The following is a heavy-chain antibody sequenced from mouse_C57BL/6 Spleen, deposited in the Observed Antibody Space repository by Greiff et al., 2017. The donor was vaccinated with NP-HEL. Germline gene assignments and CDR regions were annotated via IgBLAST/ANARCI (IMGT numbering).Heavy chain of an antibody. J-gene: IGHJ2*01. CDR1: GYSITSGYY. V-gene: IGHV3-6*01. CDR3: ARGGDY. Sequence: EVKLQESGPGLVKPSQSLSLTCSVTGYSITSGYYWNWIRQFPGNKLEWMGYISYDGSNNYNPSLTNRISITRDTSKNQFFLKLNSVTTEDTATYYCARGGDYWGQGTTLTVSS. CDR2: ISYDGSN.